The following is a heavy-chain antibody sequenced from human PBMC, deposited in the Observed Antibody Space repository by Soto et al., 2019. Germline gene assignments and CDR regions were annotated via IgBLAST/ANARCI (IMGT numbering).Heavy chain of an antibody. CDR2: ISYDGSNK. J-gene: IGHJ5*02. V-gene: IGHV3-30-3*01. CDR1: GFTFSSYA. Sequence: QVQLVESGGGVVQPGRSLRLSCAASGFTFSSYAMHWVRQAPGKGLEWVAVISYDGSNKYYADSVKGRFTISRDNSKNTLYLQMNSLRAEDTAVYYCARDSHFDPWGQGTLVTVSS. CDR3: ARDSHFDP.